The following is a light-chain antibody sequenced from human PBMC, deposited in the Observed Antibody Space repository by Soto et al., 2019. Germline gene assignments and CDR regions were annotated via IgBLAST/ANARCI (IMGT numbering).Light chain of an antibody. CDR3: QQLNNYPLT. Sequence: IQLTQSPSSLSASVGDRVTITCRASQDIGSYLAWYQQKPGKAPKLLIHAISRLQSGVPSRFSGSGSGTDFTLAINSLQPEDFATYYCQQLNNYPLTFGGGTKVEIK. J-gene: IGKJ4*01. CDR1: QDIGSY. CDR2: AIS. V-gene: IGKV1-9*01.